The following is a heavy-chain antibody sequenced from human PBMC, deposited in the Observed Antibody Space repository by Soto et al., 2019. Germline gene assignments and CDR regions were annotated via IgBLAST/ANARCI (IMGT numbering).Heavy chain of an antibody. CDR3: VSQRTTVTTQAYFDY. CDR2: VYYRGRS. CDR1: GGSVTNSSYY. J-gene: IGHJ4*02. V-gene: IGHV4-39*01. Sequence: SETLSLTCTVSGGSVTNSSYYWGWIRQSPGKGLEWIGSVYYRGRSYSKSSVKSRVTISVDTSKNQFSLNLNSVTASDTAVYFCVSQRTTVTTQAYFDYWGPGALVTVSS. D-gene: IGHD4-4*01.